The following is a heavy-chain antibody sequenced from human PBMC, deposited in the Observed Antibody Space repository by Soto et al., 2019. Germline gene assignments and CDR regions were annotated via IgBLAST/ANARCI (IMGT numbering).Heavy chain of an antibody. J-gene: IGHJ4*02. CDR3: ARADYGDRGLAFDS. CDR1: GASTGSGGSY. CDR2: IYYTGST. D-gene: IGHD4-17*01. V-gene: IGHV4-31*03. Sequence: QVQLQESGPGLVKTSQTLPLTCTVSGASTGSGGSYWSWIRQHPGKGLEWIGYIYYTGSTYYSPSLKSRASISVDTSNNQFSLKLDSATAADTAVYYCARADYGDRGLAFDSWGQGTLVTVSS.